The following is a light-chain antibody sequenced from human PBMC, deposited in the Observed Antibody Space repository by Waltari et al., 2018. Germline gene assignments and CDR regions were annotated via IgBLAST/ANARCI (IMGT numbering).Light chain of an antibody. J-gene: IGLJ3*02. Sequence: QAGLTQPPSVSKGLLQTAPLTSPGHPSNVGTQRAAWLQQHQGHPPKLLSYRNNNRPSGISERFSASRSGSTASLTITGLQPEDEADYYCSAWDSSLSAWVFGGGTKLTVL. CDR2: RNN. CDR1: PSNVGTQR. CDR3: SAWDSSLSAWV. V-gene: IGLV10-54*04.